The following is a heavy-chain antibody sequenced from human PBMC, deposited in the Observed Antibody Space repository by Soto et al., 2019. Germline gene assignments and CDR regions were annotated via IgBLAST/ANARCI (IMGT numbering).Heavy chain of an antibody. J-gene: IGHJ6*02. CDR3: AREPLGYCSSTSCYANLPYYYYGMDV. Sequence: EVQLVESGGGLVQPGGSLRLSCAASGFTFSSYSMNWVRQAPGKGLEWVSYISSSSSTIYYADSVKGRFTISRDNAKNSLYLXXNXLTXEDTAVYYCAREPLGYCSSTSCYANLPYYYYGMDVWGQGTTVTVSS. D-gene: IGHD2-2*01. CDR2: ISSSSSTI. CDR1: GFTFSSYS. V-gene: IGHV3-48*01.